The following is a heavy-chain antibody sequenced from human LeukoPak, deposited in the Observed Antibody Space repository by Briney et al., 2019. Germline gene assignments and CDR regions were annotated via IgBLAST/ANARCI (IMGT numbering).Heavy chain of an antibody. J-gene: IGHJ4*02. Sequence: ASVKVSCKASGYTFTSYGISWVRQAPGQGLEWMGWISAYNGNTNYAQKLQGRVTMTTDTSTSTAYMELRSLRSDDTAVYYCARRQPGIAAAGTFDYWGQGTLVTVSS. CDR2: ISAYNGNT. V-gene: IGHV1-18*01. D-gene: IGHD6-13*01. CDR3: ARRQPGIAAAGTFDY. CDR1: GYTFTSYG.